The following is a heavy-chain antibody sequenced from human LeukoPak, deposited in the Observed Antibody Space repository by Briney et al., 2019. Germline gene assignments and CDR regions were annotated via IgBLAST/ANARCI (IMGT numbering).Heavy chain of an antibody. CDR2: IKHDGNEK. CDR1: GFTFSGYW. V-gene: IGHV3-7*01. Sequence: PGGSLRLSCAVSGFTFSGYWMSWVRQAPEKGLEWVANIKHDGNEKYYVDSVKGRFSISRDNANNSLYLQMNSLRAEDTAVYYCARNRYMDVWGKGTTVTVSS. CDR3: ARNRYMDV. J-gene: IGHJ6*04. D-gene: IGHD2/OR15-2a*01.